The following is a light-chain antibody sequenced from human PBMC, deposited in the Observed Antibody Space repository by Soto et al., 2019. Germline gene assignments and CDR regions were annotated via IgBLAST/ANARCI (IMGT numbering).Light chain of an antibody. CDR1: TSNIGNNF. Sequence: QAVVTQPPSVSAAPGQPVTISCSGTTSNIGNNFVSWYQQLPGTAPKLLIYDNHKRPSGVPDRFSGSKSGTSATLGITGLQTGDEADYYCGTWDSSLTAVVFGGGTKLTVL. J-gene: IGLJ2*01. CDR3: GTWDSSLTAVV. CDR2: DNH. V-gene: IGLV1-51*01.